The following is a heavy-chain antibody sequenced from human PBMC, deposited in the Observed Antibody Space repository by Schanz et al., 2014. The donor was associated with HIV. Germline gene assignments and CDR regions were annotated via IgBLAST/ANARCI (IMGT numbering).Heavy chain of an antibody. V-gene: IGHV1-2*02. CDR1: GYTFTGYY. D-gene: IGHD6-13*01. CDR2: INPNSGGT. J-gene: IGHJ6*02. CDR3: ASDLSVYSSSSSV. Sequence: QVQLVQSGAEVKKPGASVKVSCKASGYTFTGYYMHWVRQAPGQGREWMGWINPNSGGTQYAQKFEGGLPMTRDTSISTAYMELSRRRSDDTAVYYCASDLSVYSSSSSVWGQGTTVTVSS.